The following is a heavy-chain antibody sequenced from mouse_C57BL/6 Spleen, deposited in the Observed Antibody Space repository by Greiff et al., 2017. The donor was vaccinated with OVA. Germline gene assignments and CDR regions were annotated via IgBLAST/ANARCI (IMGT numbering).Heavy chain of an antibody. CDR2: IYPSDSET. Sequence: QVRLQQPGAELVRPGSSVKLSCKASGYTFTSYWMDWVKQRPGQGLEWIGNIYPSDSETHYNQKFKDKATLTVDKSSSTAYMQLSSLTSEDSAVYYCARTPYGNYDYWGQGTTLTVSS. CDR3: ARTPYGNYDY. V-gene: IGHV1-61*01. J-gene: IGHJ2*01. D-gene: IGHD2-1*01. CDR1: GYTFTSYW.